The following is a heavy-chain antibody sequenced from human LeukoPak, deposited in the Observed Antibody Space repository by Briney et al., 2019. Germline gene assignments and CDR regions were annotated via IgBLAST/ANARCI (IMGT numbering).Heavy chain of an antibody. D-gene: IGHD5-12*01. CDR3: ARAVRWLRHTHFDY. Sequence: PSETLSLTCAVYGGSFSGYYWSWIRQPPGKGLEWIGEINHSGSTNYNPSLKSRVTISVDTSKNQFSLKLSSVTAADTAVYYCARAVRWLRHTHFDYWGQGTLVTVSS. CDR1: GGSFSGYY. CDR2: INHSGST. J-gene: IGHJ4*02. V-gene: IGHV4-34*01.